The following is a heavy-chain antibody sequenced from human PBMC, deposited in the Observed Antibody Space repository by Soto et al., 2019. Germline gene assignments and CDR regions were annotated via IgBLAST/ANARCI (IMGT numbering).Heavy chain of an antibody. CDR2: IYPGDSDA. Sequence: PGESLKISCKASGYTFTKNWISWVRQMPGKGLEWMGTIYPGDSDARYSPSFEGQVIISADKSLSTAYLQWSTLRSSDTAIYYCARQEYLVGGYGMDVWGQGTAVTVSS. CDR3: ARQEYLVGGYGMDV. J-gene: IGHJ6*02. D-gene: IGHD3-10*01. CDR1: GYTFTKNW. V-gene: IGHV5-51*01.